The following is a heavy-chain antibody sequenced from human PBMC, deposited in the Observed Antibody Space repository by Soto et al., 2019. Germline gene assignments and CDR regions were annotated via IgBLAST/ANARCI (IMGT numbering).Heavy chain of an antibody. D-gene: IGHD7-27*01. V-gene: IGHV1-3*01. CDR3: ARDTGDGTFDF. CDR2: INAGYGNT. Sequence: ASVKVSCKASGYTFSSYAMHWVRQAPGQRLEWMGWINAGYGNTKSSQKFQDRVTISRDTSASTAYMELTSLRSEDAAVYYCARDTGDGTFDFWGQGTLVTVSS. J-gene: IGHJ4*02. CDR1: GYTFSSYA.